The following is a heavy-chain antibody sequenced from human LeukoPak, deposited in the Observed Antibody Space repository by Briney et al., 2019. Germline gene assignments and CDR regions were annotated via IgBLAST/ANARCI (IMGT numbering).Heavy chain of an antibody. V-gene: IGHV4-34*01. CDR3: ARHGGIAAVDY. D-gene: IGHD6-13*01. CDR2: INHSGST. CDR1: GGSFSGYY. Sequence: PSETLSLTCAVYGGSFSGYYWSWIRQPPGKGLEWIGEINHSGSTNYNPSLKSRVTISVDTSKNQFSLKLSSVTAADTAVYYCARHGGIAAVDYWGQGTLVTVSS. J-gene: IGHJ4*02.